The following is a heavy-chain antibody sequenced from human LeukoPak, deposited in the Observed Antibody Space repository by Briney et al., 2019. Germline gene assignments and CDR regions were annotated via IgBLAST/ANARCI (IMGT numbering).Heavy chain of an antibody. J-gene: IGHJ6*03. CDR1: GYSISSGYY. V-gene: IGHV4-38-2*01. D-gene: IGHD2-15*01. CDR3: ARSFRSCSGGSCSSRRYYYYMDV. Sequence: PSETLSLTCGVSGYSISSGYYWGWIRQPPGKGLEWIGEINHSGSTNYNPSLKSRVTISVDASKNQFSLKLSSVTAADTAVYYCARSFRSCSGGSCSSRRYYYYMDVWGKGTTVTVSS. CDR2: INHSGST.